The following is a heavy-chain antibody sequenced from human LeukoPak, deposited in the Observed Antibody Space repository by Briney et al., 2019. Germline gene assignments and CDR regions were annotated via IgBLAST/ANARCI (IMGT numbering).Heavy chain of an antibody. CDR1: GGSISSSSYY. Sequence: ETLSLTCTVSGGSISSSSYYWGWIRQPPGKGLEWIGSIYYSGSTYYNPSLKSRVTISVDTSKNQFSLKLSSVTAADTAVYYCARSIAAAASALYYFDYWGQGTLVTVSS. J-gene: IGHJ4*02. CDR3: ARSIAAAASALYYFDY. V-gene: IGHV4-39*01. CDR2: IYYSGST. D-gene: IGHD6-13*01.